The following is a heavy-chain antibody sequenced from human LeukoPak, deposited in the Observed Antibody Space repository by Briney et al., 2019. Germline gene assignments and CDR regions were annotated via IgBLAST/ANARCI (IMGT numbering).Heavy chain of an antibody. CDR3: ARSRGLDLHYSNYMDV. CDR1: GFTFSSYA. Sequence: GRSLPLDCAASGFTFSSYAMHWVRQAPGKGLEYVSTINRNGGSTNYANSVKGRFTISRDNSKNTLYLQMGSLRGEDMVVYFCARSRGLDLHYSNYMDVWGKGTLVTVSS. D-gene: IGHD3-10*01. J-gene: IGHJ6*03. CDR2: INRNGGST. V-gene: IGHV3-64*01.